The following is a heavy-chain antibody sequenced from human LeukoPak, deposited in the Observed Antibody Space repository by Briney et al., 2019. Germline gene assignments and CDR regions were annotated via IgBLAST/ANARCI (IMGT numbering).Heavy chain of an antibody. CDR1: GGSINSDDFY. D-gene: IGHD5-12*01. V-gene: IGHV4-31*03. J-gene: IGHJ4*02. CDR2: MSYSGNT. CDR3: ARGLVDTGRSRFDY. Sequence: SQTLSLTCTVSGGSINSDDFYWSWIRQHPGKGLEWIGYMSYSGNTNYNPSLQRRATISVDTSNNQFSLELTSVTAADTAVYYCARGLVDTGRSRFDYWGQGTLVTVSS.